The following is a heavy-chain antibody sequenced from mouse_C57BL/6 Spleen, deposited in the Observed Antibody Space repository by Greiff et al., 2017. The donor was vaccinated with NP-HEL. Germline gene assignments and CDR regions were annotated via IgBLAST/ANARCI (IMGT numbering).Heavy chain of an antibody. V-gene: IGHV1-64*01. Sequence: QVQLKQPGAELVKPGASVKLSCKASGYTFTSYWMHWVKQRPGQGLEWIGMIHPNSGSTNYNEKFKSKATLTVDKSSSTAYMQLSSLTSEDSAVYYCARDAPITEGFAYWGKGTLVTVSA. J-gene: IGHJ3*01. CDR1: GYTFTSYW. CDR3: ARDAPITEGFAY. D-gene: IGHD1-1*01. CDR2: IHPNSGST.